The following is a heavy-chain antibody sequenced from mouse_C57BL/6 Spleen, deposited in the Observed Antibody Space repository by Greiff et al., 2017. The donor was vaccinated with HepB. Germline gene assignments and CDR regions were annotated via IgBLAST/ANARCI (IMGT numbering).Heavy chain of an antibody. CDR1: GYTFTSYW. D-gene: IGHD1-1*02. CDR2: IYPSDSET. J-gene: IGHJ4*01. CDR3: ARRLWAYAMDY. Sequence: QVQLQQPGAELVRPGSSVKLSCKASGYTFTSYWMDWVKQRPGQGLEWIGNIYPSDSETHYNQKFKDKATLTVDKSSSTAYMQLSSLTSEDSAVYYCARRLWAYAMDYWGQGTSVTVSS. V-gene: IGHV1-61*01.